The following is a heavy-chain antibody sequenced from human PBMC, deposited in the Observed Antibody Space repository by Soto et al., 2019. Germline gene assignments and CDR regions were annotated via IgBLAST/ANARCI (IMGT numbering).Heavy chain of an antibody. Sequence: QITLKESGPTLVKPTQTLTLTCTFSGFSLNTRAVGVGWIRQPPGKALAWLALINWNDDERYSPSLKDRLTITKDTSRNHVVLTMTNVDPVDTATYYCAPRHDLGGFDIWGQGTTVTVSS. V-gene: IGHV2-5*01. CDR3: APRHDLGGFDI. CDR1: GFSLNTRAVG. D-gene: IGHD2-15*01. CDR2: INWNDDE. J-gene: IGHJ3*02.